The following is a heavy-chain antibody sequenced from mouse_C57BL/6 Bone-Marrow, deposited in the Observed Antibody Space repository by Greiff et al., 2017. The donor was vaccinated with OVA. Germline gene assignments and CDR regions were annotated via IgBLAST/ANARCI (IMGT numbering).Heavy chain of an antibody. CDR2: INPNNGGT. CDR1: GYTFTDYN. V-gene: IGHV1-22*01. D-gene: IGHD1-1*02. CDR3: ARIVWFHPWFAY. Sequence: VQLQQSGPELVKPGASVKMSCKASGYTFTDYNMHWVKQSHGKSLEWIGYINPNNGGTSYNQKFKGKATLTVNKSSSTAYMELRSLTSEDSAVYYCARIVWFHPWFAYWGQGTLVTVSA. J-gene: IGHJ3*01.